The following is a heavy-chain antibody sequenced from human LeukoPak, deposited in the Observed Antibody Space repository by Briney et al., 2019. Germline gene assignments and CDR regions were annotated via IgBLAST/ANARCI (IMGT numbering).Heavy chain of an antibody. CDR1: GFIFRHYT. CDR2: IRSNGDDI. Sequence: GGSLRLSCAASGFIFRHYTMTWVRQAPGKGLEWVSHIRSNGDDIRYADFVEGRFTISRDDAKNSLFLQMNSLRAEDTAVYYCARDKDWAFDSWGQGTPVTVSS. CDR3: ARDKDWAFDS. V-gene: IGHV3-21*05. J-gene: IGHJ4*02. D-gene: IGHD3/OR15-3a*01.